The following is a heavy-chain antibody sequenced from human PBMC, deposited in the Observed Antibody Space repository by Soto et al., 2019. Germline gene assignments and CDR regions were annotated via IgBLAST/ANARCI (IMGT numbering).Heavy chain of an antibody. CDR1: RASISGSY. CDR2: VYHRGST. Sequence: SDTLSLTSTVSRASISGSYWSWIRQSPGKGLEWIGYVYHRGSTNYNPSLQSRVTTSVATSKHQFSLKLRSVTAADTAVYYCARGYYDSRGQPNTFDTWGPGTMVTVS. V-gene: IGHV4-59*01. D-gene: IGHD3-22*01. J-gene: IGHJ3*02. CDR3: ARGYYDSRGQPNTFDT.